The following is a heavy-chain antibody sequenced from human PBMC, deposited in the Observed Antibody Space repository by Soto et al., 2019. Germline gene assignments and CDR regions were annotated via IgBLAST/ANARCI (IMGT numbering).Heavy chain of an antibody. CDR1: GGSISSGGYY. J-gene: IGHJ6*02. D-gene: IGHD4-4*01. CDR3: ARDIGIMTTVTNYYYYGMHV. Sequence: SETLSLTCTVSGGSISSGGYYWSWIRQHPGKGLECIGYIYYSGSTYYNPSLKSRVTISVDTSKNQFSLKLSSVTAADTAVYYCARDIGIMTTVTNYYYYGMHVCGQGTTVTVYS. CDR2: IYYSGST. V-gene: IGHV4-31*03.